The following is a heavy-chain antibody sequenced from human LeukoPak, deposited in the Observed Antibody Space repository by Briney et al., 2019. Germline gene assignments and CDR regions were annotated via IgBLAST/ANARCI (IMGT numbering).Heavy chain of an antibody. CDR1: EFTFNNYA. CDR2: IYTSGST. CDR3: ARDPFYYDSSGTPNWFDP. Sequence: GSLRLSCAASEFTFNNYAMSWIRQPAGKGLEWIGRIYTSGSTNYNPSLKSRVTMSVDASKNQFSLKLSSVTAADTAVYYCARDPFYYDSSGTPNWFDPWGQGTLVTVSS. J-gene: IGHJ5*02. V-gene: IGHV4-4*07. D-gene: IGHD3-22*01.